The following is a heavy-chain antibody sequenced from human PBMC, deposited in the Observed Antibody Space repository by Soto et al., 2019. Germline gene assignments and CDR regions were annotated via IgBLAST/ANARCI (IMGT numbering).Heavy chain of an antibody. CDR3: ARDSKYYYGSGSYYTPTYYYYGMDV. CDR2: IYTSGST. CDR1: GGSISSYY. Sequence: SETLSLTCTVSGGSISSYYWSWIRQPAGKGLEWIGRIYTSGSTNYNPSLKSRVTMSVDTSKNQFSLKLSSVTAADTAVYYCARDSKYYYGSGSYYTPTYYYYGMDVWGQGTTVTVSS. D-gene: IGHD3-10*01. V-gene: IGHV4-4*07. J-gene: IGHJ6*02.